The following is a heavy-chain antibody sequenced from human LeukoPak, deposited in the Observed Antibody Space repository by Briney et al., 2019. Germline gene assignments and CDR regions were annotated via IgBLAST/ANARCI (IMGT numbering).Heavy chain of an antibody. CDR2: VTSSGGHM. D-gene: IGHD4-17*01. CDR1: GFIFSDYY. CDR3: ARVARYGDYIGGSDY. Sequence: PGGSLRLSCAASGFIFSDYYMTWIRQAPGKGLEWVSYVTSSGGHMYYADSAKGRLTISRDNAKNSLDLQMNSLRAEDTAVYYCARVARYGDYIGGSDYWGQGALVTVSS. V-gene: IGHV3-11*04. J-gene: IGHJ4*02.